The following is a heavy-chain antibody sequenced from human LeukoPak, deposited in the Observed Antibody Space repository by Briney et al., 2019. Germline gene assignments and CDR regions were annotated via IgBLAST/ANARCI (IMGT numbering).Heavy chain of an antibody. CDR2: ISYDGSNK. Sequence: GGPLRLSCAASGFTFSSYGTHWVRQAPGKGLEWVALISYDGSNKYYADSVKGRFTISRDNSKNTLYLQMNSLRAEDTAVYYCAKDVAGGITHWYFDLWGRGTLVTVSS. D-gene: IGHD6-13*01. V-gene: IGHV3-30*18. CDR3: AKDVAGGITHWYFDL. CDR1: GFTFSSYG. J-gene: IGHJ2*01.